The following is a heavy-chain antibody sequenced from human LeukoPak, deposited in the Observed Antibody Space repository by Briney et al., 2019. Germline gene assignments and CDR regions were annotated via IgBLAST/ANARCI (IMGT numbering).Heavy chain of an antibody. CDR3: ARVGGSYLDY. V-gene: IGHV3-21*01. CDR1: GFTFSSYS. Sequence: GVTLRLSCAASGFTFSSYSMNWVRQAPGKGLEWVSSISSSSSYIYYADSVKGRFTISRDNAKNSLYLQMNSLRAEDTAVYYCARVGGSYLDYWGQGALVTVSS. D-gene: IGHD2-15*01. J-gene: IGHJ4*02. CDR2: ISSSSSYI.